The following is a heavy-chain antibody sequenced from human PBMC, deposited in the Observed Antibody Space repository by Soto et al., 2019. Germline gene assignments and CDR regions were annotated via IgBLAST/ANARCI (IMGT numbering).Heavy chain of an antibody. CDR1: GYTFTSHA. D-gene: IGHD6-13*01. J-gene: IGHJ5*02. Sequence: SSLKLSCKASGYTFTSHAIHWVRQAPGQRLEWMGWINAANGNTKYSQEFQGRVTITRDTSAITAYIELNSLTSEDTAVYYCAKSGASSPVNCFNTGGQGTLVTVSS. CDR2: INAANGNT. V-gene: IGHV1-3*01. CDR3: AKSGASSPVNCFNT.